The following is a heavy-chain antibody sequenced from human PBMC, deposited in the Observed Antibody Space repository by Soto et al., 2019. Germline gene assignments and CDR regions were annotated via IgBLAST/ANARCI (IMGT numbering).Heavy chain of an antibody. D-gene: IGHD6-13*01. CDR2: INQSGST. V-gene: IGHV4-34*01. J-gene: IGHJ4*02. CDR3: ARTYSSSWSPFDY. CDR1: GGSFSGYY. Sequence: QVQLQQWGAGLLKPSETLSLTSAVYGGSFSGYYWSWIRQPPGKGLEWIGEINQSGSTNYNPSLKSRVTISVDTSKNQFSLKLSSVTAADTAVYYCARTYSSSWSPFDYWGQGTLVTVSS.